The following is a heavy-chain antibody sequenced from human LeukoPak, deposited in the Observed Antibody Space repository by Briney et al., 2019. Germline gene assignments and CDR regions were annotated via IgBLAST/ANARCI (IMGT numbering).Heavy chain of an antibody. CDR2: INPNSGGT. Sequence: ASVKVSCKPSGYTFTGYYMPWVRQAPGQGLKWMGWINPNSGGTNYAQKFQGRVTMTRDTSISTAYMELSRLRSDDTAVYYCARVDDYYGSGSYPDYWGQGTLVTVSS. CDR1: GYTFTGYY. V-gene: IGHV1-2*02. D-gene: IGHD3-10*01. CDR3: ARVDDYYGSGSYPDY. J-gene: IGHJ4*02.